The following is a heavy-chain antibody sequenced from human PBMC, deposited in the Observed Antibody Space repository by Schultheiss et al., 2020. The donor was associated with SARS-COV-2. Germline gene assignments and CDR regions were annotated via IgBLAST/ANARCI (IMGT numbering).Heavy chain of an antibody. J-gene: IGHJ3*02. Sequence: GGSLRLSCAASGLTFSTYSMNWVRQAPGKGLEWISYITSTSNNIYYADSVKGRFTISRDNSKNTLYLQMNSLRAEDTALYYCAKRPGTTRGDAFDIWGQGTMVTVSS. V-gene: IGHV3-48*01. CDR2: ITSTSNNI. D-gene: IGHD1-1*01. CDR3: AKRPGTTRGDAFDI. CDR1: GLTFSTYS.